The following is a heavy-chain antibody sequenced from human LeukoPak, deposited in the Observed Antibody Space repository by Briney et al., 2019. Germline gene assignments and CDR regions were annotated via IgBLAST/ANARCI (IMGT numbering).Heavy chain of an antibody. Sequence: GGSLRLSCAASGYTVSSNYMSWVRQAPGKGLEWVSYISSSGGTIFYTDSVRGRFTISRDNAKKSLYLQMNSLRAEDTGVYYCVRDGRSMIVDYWGQGTLVTVTS. V-gene: IGHV3-11*04. CDR2: ISSSGGTI. D-gene: IGHD3-22*01. CDR3: VRDGRSMIVDY. J-gene: IGHJ4*02. CDR1: GYTVSSNY.